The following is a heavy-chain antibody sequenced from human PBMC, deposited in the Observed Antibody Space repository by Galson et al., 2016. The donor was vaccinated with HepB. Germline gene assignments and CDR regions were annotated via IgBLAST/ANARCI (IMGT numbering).Heavy chain of an antibody. Sequence: SLRLSCAVSGFLVNSNYMTWVRLAPGKGLEWVAIMYSGGSKQYAGSVKGRVTISRDTSSQTLFLEVSDLRAEGTGIYYCARGYTSGVPFWWGQGTLVTVSS. CDR3: ARGYTSGVPFW. J-gene: IGHJ4*02. CDR1: GFLVNSNY. CDR2: MYSGGSK. D-gene: IGHD2-8*01. V-gene: IGHV3-53*01.